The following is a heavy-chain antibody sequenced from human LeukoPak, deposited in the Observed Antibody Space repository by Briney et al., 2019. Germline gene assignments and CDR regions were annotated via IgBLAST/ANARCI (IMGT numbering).Heavy chain of an antibody. V-gene: IGHV3-30*02. CDR1: GFTFSSYG. CDR3: AKDSMAATVRGSLGY. D-gene: IGHD6-13*01. CDR2: IRYDGSNK. Sequence: PGGSLRLSCAASGFTFSSYGMHWVRQAPGKGLEWVAFIRYDGSNKYYADSVKGRFTISRDNSKNTLYLQMNSLRAEDTAVYYCAKDSMAATVRGSLGYWGQGALVTVSS. J-gene: IGHJ4*02.